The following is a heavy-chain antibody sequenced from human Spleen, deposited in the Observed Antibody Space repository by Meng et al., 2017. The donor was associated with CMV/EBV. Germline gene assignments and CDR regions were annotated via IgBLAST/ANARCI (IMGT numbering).Heavy chain of an antibody. CDR1: GFTFSSYW. CDR2: IKQEGSEK. CDR3: ARLGSSWQFDY. V-gene: IGHV3-7*01. J-gene: IGHJ4*02. Sequence: GESLKISCAASGFTFSSYWMTWVRQAPGKGLEWVANIKQEGSEKYYDDSVKGRFTISRDNAKNSLYLQMNSLRAEDTAVYYCARLGSSWQFDYWGQGTLVTVSS. D-gene: IGHD6-13*01.